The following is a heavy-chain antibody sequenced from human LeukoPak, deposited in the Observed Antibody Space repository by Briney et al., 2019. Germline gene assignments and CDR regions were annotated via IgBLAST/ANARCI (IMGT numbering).Heavy chain of an antibody. CDR3: ARGASGDIVLMVYDYYYYMDV. J-gene: IGHJ6*03. CDR2: IWYDGSNK. V-gene: IGHV3-33*01. Sequence: GGSLRLSCAASGFTFSSYGMHWVRQAPGKGLEWVAVIWYDGSNKYYADSVKGRFTISRDNSKNTLYLQMNSLRAEDTAVYYCARGASGDIVLMVYDYYYYMDVWGKGTTVTVSS. CDR1: GFTFSSYG. D-gene: IGHD2-8*01.